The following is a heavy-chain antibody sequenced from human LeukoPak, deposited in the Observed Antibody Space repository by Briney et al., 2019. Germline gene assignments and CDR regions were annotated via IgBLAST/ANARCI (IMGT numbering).Heavy chain of an antibody. CDR1: GFTFSSYE. D-gene: IGHD3-10*02. V-gene: IGHV3-48*03. CDR3: AELGITMIGGV. CDR2: ISSSGSTI. J-gene: IGHJ6*04. Sequence: HSEGSLRLSCAASGFTFSSYEMNWVRQAPGKGLEGVSYISSSGSTIYYADSVKGRFTISRDNAKNSLYLQMNSLRAEDTAVYYCAELGITMIGGVWGKGTTVTISS.